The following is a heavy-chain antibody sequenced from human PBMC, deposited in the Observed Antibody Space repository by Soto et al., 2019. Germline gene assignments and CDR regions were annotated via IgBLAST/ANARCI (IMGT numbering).Heavy chain of an antibody. CDR2: LYYGRSA. D-gene: IGHD2-15*01. J-gene: IGHJ4*02. CDR3: ARHTPAISISDH. CDR1: GDSISSYY. V-gene: IGHV4-59*08. Sequence: SETLSLTCAVSGDSISSYYCMWIRQPPGKGLESIGYLYYGRSANYNPSLKSRVTLSVDTSTNQFSLKLSSVTAADTAVYYCARHTPAISISDHWGQGTLVTVSS.